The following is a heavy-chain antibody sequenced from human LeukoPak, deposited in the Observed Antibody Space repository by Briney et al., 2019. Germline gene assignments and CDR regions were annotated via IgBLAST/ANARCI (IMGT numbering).Heavy chain of an antibody. J-gene: IGHJ6*04. CDR1: GFTFSSYE. D-gene: IGHD3-10*02. CDR2: ISSSGSTI. CDR3: AELGITMIGGV. V-gene: IGHV3-48*03. Sequence: PGGSMRLSCAASGFTFSSYEMNWVRQAPGKGLEWVSYISSSGSTIYYADSVKGRFTISRDNAKNSLYLQMNSLRAEDTAVYYCAELGITMIGGVWGKGTTVTISS.